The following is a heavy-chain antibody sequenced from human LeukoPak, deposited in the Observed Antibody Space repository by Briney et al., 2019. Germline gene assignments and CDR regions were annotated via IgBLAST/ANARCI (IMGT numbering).Heavy chain of an antibody. CDR1: GFTFSSYA. CDR3: AKDRPRLPRFDY. V-gene: IGHV3-23*01. J-gene: IGHJ4*02. CDR2: ISGSGGST. D-gene: IGHD6-25*01. Sequence: GGSLRLSCAASGFTFSSYAMSWVRQAPGKGLEGVSAISGSGGSTYYAYSVKGRFTISRDNSKNTLYLQMNSLRAEDTSVYYCAKDRPRLPRFDYWGQGTLVTVSS.